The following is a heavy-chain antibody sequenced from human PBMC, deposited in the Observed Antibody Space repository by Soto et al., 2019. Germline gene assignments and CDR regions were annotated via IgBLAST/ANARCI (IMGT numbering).Heavy chain of an antibody. V-gene: IGHV1-69*13. CDR3: AREASYYGAAPWFFDL. Sequence: SVKVSCKASGGTFNSYAISWVRQAPGQGLEWMGGIIPIFGTANYAQKFQGRVTITADESTSTAYMELRSLRSDDTAVYYCAREASYYGAAPWFFDLWGRGTLVTVSS. CDR2: IIPIFGTA. J-gene: IGHJ2*01. CDR1: GGTFNSYA. D-gene: IGHD4-17*01.